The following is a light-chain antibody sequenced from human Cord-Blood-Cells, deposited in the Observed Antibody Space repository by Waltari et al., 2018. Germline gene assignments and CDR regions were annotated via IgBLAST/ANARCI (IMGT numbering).Light chain of an antibody. CDR1: QGISSY. Sequence: DIQLTQSTSFLSASVGDRVTITCRASQGISSYLAWYQQKPGKAPKLLIYAASTLQSGVPSRFSGSGSGTEFTLTISSLQPEDFATYYCQQLTFGQGTRLEIK. CDR3: QQLT. J-gene: IGKJ5*01. V-gene: IGKV1-9*01. CDR2: AAS.